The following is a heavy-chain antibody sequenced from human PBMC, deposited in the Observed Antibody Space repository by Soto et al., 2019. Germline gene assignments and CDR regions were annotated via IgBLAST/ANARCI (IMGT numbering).Heavy chain of an antibody. D-gene: IGHD1-26*01. CDR3: ARGNQELDY. CDR2: INAGNGNT. V-gene: IGHV1-3*01. CDR1: GYIFTSYA. Sequence: ASVKVSCKASGYIFTSYAMHWVRQAPGQRLEWMGWINAGNGNTKYSPKYQGRVTITRDTSASAAHMDLSSLTSEDTAVYFCARGNQELDYWGQGTLVTVS. J-gene: IGHJ4*02.